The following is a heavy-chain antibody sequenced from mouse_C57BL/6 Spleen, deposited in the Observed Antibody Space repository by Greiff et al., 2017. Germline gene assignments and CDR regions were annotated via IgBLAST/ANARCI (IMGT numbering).Heavy chain of an antibody. V-gene: IGHV1-80*01. J-gene: IGHJ2*03. Sequence: VKLQEPGAELVKPGASVKISCKASGYAFRSYWLNWVKPRPGKGLEWIGQIYPGDGDTNYNGKFKGKATLTVDKSSSTAYMQLSSLTSEDSAVYFCASTGGSFCDYWGQGTSLTVSA. CDR3: ASTGGSFCDY. CDR1: GYAFRSYW. D-gene: IGHD1-1*02. CDR2: IYPGDGDT.